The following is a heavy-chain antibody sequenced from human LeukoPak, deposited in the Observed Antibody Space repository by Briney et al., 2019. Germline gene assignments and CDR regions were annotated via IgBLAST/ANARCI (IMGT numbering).Heavy chain of an antibody. D-gene: IGHD3-10*01. V-gene: IGHV3-23*01. CDR2: ISGSGDST. CDR1: GFTFSSHA. J-gene: IGHJ4*02. CDR3: ATLPYYGSGSSSTFDY. Sequence: PGGSLRLSCAASGFTFSSHAMSWVRQAPGKGLEWVSAISGSGDSTFYVDSVKGRFTISRDNSKDTLYLQMNSLRAEDTAVYYCATLPYYGSGSSSTFDYWGQGTLVTVSS.